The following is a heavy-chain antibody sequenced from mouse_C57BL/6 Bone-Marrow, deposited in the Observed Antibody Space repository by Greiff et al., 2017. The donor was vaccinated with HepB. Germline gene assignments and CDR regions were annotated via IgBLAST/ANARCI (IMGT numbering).Heavy chain of an antibody. V-gene: IGHV1-81*01. D-gene: IGHD1-1*01. CDR1: GYTFTSYG. CDR2: IYPRSGNT. J-gene: IGHJ3*01. Sequence: QVQLKQSGAELARPGASVKLSCKASGYTFTSYGISWVKQRTGQGLEWIGEIYPRSGNTYYNEKFKGKATLTADKSSSTAYMELRSLTSEDSAVYFCARGYYGSSYGAYWGQGTLVTVSA. CDR3: ARGYYGSSYGAY.